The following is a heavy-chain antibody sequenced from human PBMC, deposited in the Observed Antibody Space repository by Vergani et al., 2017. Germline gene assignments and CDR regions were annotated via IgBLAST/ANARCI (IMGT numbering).Heavy chain of an antibody. CDR2: INHSGST. D-gene: IGHD4-23*01. J-gene: IGHJ4*02. CDR3: ARGRRYGGNTHFDY. CDR1: GGSFSGYY. Sequence: QVQLQQWGAGLLKPSETLSLTCAVYGGSFSGYYWSWIRQPPGKGLEWIGEINHSGSTNYNPSLKSRGTISVDTSKNQFSLKLSSVTAADTAVYYCARGRRYGGNTHFDYWGQGTLVTVSS. V-gene: IGHV4-34*01.